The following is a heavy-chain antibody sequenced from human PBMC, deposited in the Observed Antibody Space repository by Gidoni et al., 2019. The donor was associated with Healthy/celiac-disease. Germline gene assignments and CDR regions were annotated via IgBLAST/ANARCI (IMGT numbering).Heavy chain of an antibody. D-gene: IGHD2-2*01. Sequence: QLQLQESGAGLVKPSETLSLTCTVSGGSISSSSYYWGWIRQPPGKGLEWIGSIYYSGSTYYNPSLKSRVTISVDTSKNQFSLKLSSVTAADTAVYYCARLFSFAGDYWGQGTLVTVSS. CDR3: ARLFSFAGDY. J-gene: IGHJ4*02. V-gene: IGHV4-39*01. CDR1: GGSISSSSYY. CDR2: IYYSGST.